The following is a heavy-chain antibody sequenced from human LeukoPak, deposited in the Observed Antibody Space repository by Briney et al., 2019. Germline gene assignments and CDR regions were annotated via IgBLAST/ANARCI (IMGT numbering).Heavy chain of an antibody. J-gene: IGHJ5*02. Sequence: PSETLSLTCTVSGYSIISYFWSWIRQPPGKGQEWIGYIYYSGSTTYNPSLKSRVTMSVDTSKNQFSLKLSSVTAADTAVYYCARRSPSLDWFDPWGQGTLVTVSS. CDR3: ARRSPSLDWFDP. D-gene: IGHD6-6*01. CDR1: GYSIISYF. V-gene: IGHV4-59*01. CDR2: IYYSGST.